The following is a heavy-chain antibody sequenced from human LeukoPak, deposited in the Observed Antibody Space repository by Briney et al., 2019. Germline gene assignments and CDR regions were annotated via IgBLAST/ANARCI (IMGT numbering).Heavy chain of an antibody. CDR2: IYHSGST. CDR3: ARMVRGVIHNWFDP. J-gene: IGHJ5*02. V-gene: IGHV4-59*01. D-gene: IGHD3-10*01. Sequence: PSETLSLTCTVSGGSISSYYWSWIRQPPGKGLEWIGYIYHSGSTNYNPSLKSRVTISVDTSKNQFSLKLSSVTAADTAVYYCARMVRGVIHNWFDPWGQGTLVTVSS. CDR1: GGSISSYY.